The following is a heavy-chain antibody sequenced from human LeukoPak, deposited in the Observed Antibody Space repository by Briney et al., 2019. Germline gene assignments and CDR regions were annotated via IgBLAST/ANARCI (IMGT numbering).Heavy chain of an antibody. CDR2: MNPNSGNT. V-gene: IGHV1-8*01. J-gene: IGHJ4*02. CDR1: GYTFTSYD. D-gene: IGHD3-10*01. CDR3: ARGLVRRMVRGVIIDDY. Sequence: ASVKVSCKASGYTFTSYDINWVRQATGQGLGWMGWMNPNSGNTGYAQKFQGRVTMTRNTSISTAYMELSSLRSEDTAVYYCARGLVRRMVRGVIIDDYWGQGTLVTVSS.